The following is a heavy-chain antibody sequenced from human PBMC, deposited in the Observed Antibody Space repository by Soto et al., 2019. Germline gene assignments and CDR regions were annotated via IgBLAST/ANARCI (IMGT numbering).Heavy chain of an antibody. CDR3: AAGFVIGDCCGGSCHPHY. CDR1: GFTFTSSA. V-gene: IGHV1-58*01. CDR2: IVVGSGNT. D-gene: IGHD2-15*01. Sequence: QMQLVQSGPEVKKPGTSVKVSCKASGFTFTSSAVQWVRQARGQRLEWIGWIVVGSGNTNYAQKFQERVTITRDMSPSPAQMGPRRLGSGGTGVYYRAAGFVIGDCCGGSCHPHYRGQGTLVTVSS. J-gene: IGHJ4*02.